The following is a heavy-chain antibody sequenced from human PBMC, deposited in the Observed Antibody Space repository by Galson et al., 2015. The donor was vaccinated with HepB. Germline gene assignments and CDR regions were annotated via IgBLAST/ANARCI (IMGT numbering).Heavy chain of an antibody. CDR2: ISAYNGYT. J-gene: IGHJ4*02. CDR3: ARVVRGGASYFDY. D-gene: IGHD4-23*01. CDR1: GYTFTHYG. Sequence: SVKVSCKASGYTFTHYGISWVRQAPGQGLEWMGWISAYNGYTKYEQKFQGRVTMTTDTSTSTAYMALRSLRSDDTAAYYCARVVRGGASYFDYWGQGTLVTVSS. V-gene: IGHV1-18*01.